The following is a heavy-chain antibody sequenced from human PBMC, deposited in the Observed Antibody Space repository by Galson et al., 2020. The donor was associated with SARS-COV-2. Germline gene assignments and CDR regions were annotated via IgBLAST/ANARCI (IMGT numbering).Heavy chain of an antibody. J-gene: IGHJ4*02. CDR2: IYPGDSDT. V-gene: IGHV5-51*01. CDR3: ASAAGDWGAYYFDY. CDR1: GYSFTSYW. Sequence: KIGESLKISCKGSGYSFTSYWIGWVRQMPGNGLEWLGIIYPGDSDTRYSPSFQGQVTISADKSISTAYLQWSSLKASDTAMYYCASAAGDWGAYYFDYWGQGTLVTVSS. D-gene: IGHD7-27*01.